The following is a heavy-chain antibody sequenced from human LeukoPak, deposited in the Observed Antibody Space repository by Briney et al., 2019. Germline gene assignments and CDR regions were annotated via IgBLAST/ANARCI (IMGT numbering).Heavy chain of an antibody. D-gene: IGHD7-27*01. CDR3: ARDPESNWGWDLDY. V-gene: IGHV3-48*01. J-gene: IGHJ4*02. CDR1: GFTVSSYS. CDR2: ISSSGSMI. Sequence: PGGSLRLSCAASGFTVSSYSMNWVRQVPGKGLEWVSHISSSGSMIWYGESVKGRFTISRDSAKNSLHLQVNSLRAEDTAVYYCARDPESNWGWDLDYWGQGTLVTVSS.